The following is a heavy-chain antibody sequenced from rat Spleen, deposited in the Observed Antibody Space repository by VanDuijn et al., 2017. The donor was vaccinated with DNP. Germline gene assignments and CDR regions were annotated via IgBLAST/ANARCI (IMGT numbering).Heavy chain of an antibody. Sequence: EVQLVESGGDLVQPGRSLILSCAASGFTFSDYAMAWVRQAPKKGLEWVATINYDGTRTYYRDSDKGRFTISRDNARSILYLEMDSLGSEDTATYYCTRRDSSLLLHGFFDYWGQGVMVTVSS. CDR2: INYDGTRT. CDR3: TRRDSSLLLHGFFDY. V-gene: IGHV5-17*01. J-gene: IGHJ2*01. D-gene: IGHD1-1*01. CDR1: GFTFSDYA.